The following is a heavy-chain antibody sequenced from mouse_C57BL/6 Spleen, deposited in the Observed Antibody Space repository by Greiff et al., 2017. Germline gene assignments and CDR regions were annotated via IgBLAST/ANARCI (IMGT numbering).Heavy chain of an antibody. CDR1: GYTFTDYY. D-gene: IGHD2-5*01. V-gene: IGHV1-26*01. CDR3: AREGVTTTYYAMDY. Sequence: VQLQQSGPELVKPGASVKISCKASGYTFTDYYMNWVKQSHGKSLEWIGDINPNNGGTSYNQKFKGKATLTVDKSSSTAYMELRSLTSEDSAVYYCAREGVTTTYYAMDYWGQGTSVTVSS. J-gene: IGHJ4*01. CDR2: INPNNGGT.